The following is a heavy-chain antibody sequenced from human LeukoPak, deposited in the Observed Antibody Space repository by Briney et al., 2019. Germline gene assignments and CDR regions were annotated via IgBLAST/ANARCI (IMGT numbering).Heavy chain of an antibody. D-gene: IGHD3-10*01. CDR2: ISGSGGST. Sequence: GGPLRLSCTASGFTFSSYAMSWVRQAPGKGLEWVSAISGSGGSTYYADSVKGRFTISRDNSKNTLYLQMNSLRAEDTAVYYCANHYGSGSYETLDYWGQGTLVTVSS. V-gene: IGHV3-23*01. CDR1: GFTFSSYA. CDR3: ANHYGSGSYETLDY. J-gene: IGHJ4*02.